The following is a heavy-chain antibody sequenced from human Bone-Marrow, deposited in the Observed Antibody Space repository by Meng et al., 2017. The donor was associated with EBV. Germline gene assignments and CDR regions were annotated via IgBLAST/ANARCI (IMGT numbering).Heavy chain of an antibody. V-gene: IGHV1-69*01. J-gene: IGHJ4*02. CDR3: AREEGQALDY. Sequence: QVRLWQSGAGGKKPGSSVKVSCKASGGTFSSYAISWVRQAPGQGLEWMGGIIPIFGTANYAQKFQGRVTITADESTSTAYMELRSLRSEDTAVYYCAREEGQALDYWGQGTLVTVSS. CDR2: IIPIFGTA. CDR1: GGTFSSYA.